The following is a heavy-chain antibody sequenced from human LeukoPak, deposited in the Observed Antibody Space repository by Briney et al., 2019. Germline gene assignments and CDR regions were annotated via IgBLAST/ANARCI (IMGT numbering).Heavy chain of an antibody. CDR3: ATDIWGSYRYVDN. CDR1: GFTFSSYG. CDR2: IRYDGSNK. J-gene: IGHJ4*02. Sequence: PGGSLRLSCAASGFTFSSYGMHWVRQAPGKGLEGVTFIRYDGSNKYYTDSVKGRFTISRDTSKNTLYLQMNSLRAEDTAVYYCATDIWGSYRYVDNWGRGTLVTVSS. D-gene: IGHD3-16*02. V-gene: IGHV3-30*02.